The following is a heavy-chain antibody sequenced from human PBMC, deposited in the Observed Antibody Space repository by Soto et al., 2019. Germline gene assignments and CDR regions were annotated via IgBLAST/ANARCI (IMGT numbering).Heavy chain of an antibody. J-gene: IGHJ6*02. CDR3: ARRLPSGDIAVAGTVYTGDYYGMDV. D-gene: IGHD6-19*01. CDR2: IYYSGST. CDR1: GGSISSSSYY. Sequence: SETLSLTCTVSGGSISSSSYYWGWIRQPPGKGLEWIGSIYYSGSTYYNPSLKSRVTISVDTSKNQFSLKLSSVTAADTAVYYCARRLPSGDIAVAGTVYTGDYYGMDVWGQGTTVTVSS. V-gene: IGHV4-39*01.